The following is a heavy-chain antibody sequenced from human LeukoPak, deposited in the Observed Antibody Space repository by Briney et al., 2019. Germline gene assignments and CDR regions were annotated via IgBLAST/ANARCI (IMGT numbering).Heavy chain of an antibody. CDR3: AREGLYNYGYVYGY. CDR1: GFTFSSYS. J-gene: IGHJ4*02. V-gene: IGHV3-21*01. CDR2: ISSSSSYI. Sequence: GGSLRLSWAASGFTFSSYSMHWVRQSPGKGLEWVSSISSSSSYIYYTDSLKGRFTISRDNAKKSLYLQMNSLRAEDTAVYFCAREGLYNYGYVYGYWGQGTLVTVSS. D-gene: IGHD5-18*01.